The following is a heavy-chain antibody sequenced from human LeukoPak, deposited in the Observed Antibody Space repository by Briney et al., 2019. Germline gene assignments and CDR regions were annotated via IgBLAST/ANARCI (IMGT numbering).Heavy chain of an antibody. CDR1: GGSISSSSYY. J-gene: IGHJ4*02. Sequence: PSETRSLTCTVSGGSISSSSYYWGWIRQPPGKGLDYIGSIHYTGSTYYNPSLKSRVTISLDTSKNQFSLKLTSVTAADTAVYYCARGSPYDYWGQGTLVTVSS. CDR3: ARGSPYDY. V-gene: IGHV4-39*01. CDR2: IHYTGST.